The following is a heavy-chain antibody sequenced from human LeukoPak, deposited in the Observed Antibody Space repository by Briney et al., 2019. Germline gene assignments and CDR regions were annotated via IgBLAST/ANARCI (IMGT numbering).Heavy chain of an antibody. D-gene: IGHD2-15*01. CDR3: AXEPWRDIVVVVAATDYMDV. Sequence: GGSLRLSCAASGFTFSSYSMNWVRQAPGKGLEWVSYISSSSSTIYYADSVKGRFTISRDNAKNSLYLQMNSLSAEDTAVYYCAXEPWRDIVVVVAATDYMDVWGKGTTVTVSS. CDR1: GFTFSSYS. V-gene: IGHV3-48*01. J-gene: IGHJ6*03. CDR2: ISSSSSTI.